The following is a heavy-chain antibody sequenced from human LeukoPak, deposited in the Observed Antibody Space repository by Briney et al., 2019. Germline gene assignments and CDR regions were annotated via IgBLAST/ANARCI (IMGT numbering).Heavy chain of an antibody. D-gene: IGHD1-26*01. Sequence: PGGSLRLSCAASGFTFSNDWMHWVRQAPGKGLVWVSRINSDGSRTSYADSVKGRFTISRDNARNTLYVQLNSLRAEDTAVYYCARAVGATTYGNFEYWGRGTLVTVSS. CDR3: ARAVGATTYGNFEY. CDR1: GFTFSNDW. J-gene: IGHJ4*02. CDR2: INSDGSRT. V-gene: IGHV3-74*01.